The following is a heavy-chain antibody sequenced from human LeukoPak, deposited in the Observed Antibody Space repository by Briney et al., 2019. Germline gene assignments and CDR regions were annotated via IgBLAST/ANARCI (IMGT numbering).Heavy chain of an antibody. J-gene: IGHJ5*02. CDR1: GGSISSSNW. V-gene: IGHV4-4*02. CDR3: ARVPYSSSWPGFDP. Sequence: ASWTLSLTCAVSGGSISSSNWWSCVRQPPGKGLEWIGEIYHSGSTNYNPPLKSRVTISVDKSKNQFSLKLSSVTAAGTAVYYCARVPYSSSWPGFDPWGQGTLVTVSS. CDR2: IYHSGST. D-gene: IGHD6-13*01.